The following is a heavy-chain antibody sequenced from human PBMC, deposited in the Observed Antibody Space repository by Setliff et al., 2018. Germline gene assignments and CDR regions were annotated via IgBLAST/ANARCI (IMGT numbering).Heavy chain of an antibody. J-gene: IGHJ4*02. CDR3: ARHNVGATYFDF. D-gene: IGHD1-26*01. Sequence: PSETLSLTCSVSGGSISSSSSYWRWFRQPPGKGLEWIGSIYYTGTTNYNPSLKSRITISVDTSKNQISLKLTSVTAADTAVYYCARHNVGATYFDFWGQGTLVTVSS. V-gene: IGHV4-39*01. CDR1: GGSISSSSSY. CDR2: IYYTGTT.